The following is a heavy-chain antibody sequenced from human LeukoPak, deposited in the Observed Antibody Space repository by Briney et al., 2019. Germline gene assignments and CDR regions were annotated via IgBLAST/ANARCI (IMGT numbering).Heavy chain of an antibody. J-gene: IGHJ4*02. Sequence: PGGSLRLSCAASGFTVSSNYMSWVRQAPGKRLEWVSVIYSGGSTYYADSVKGRFTISRDNSKNTLYLQMNSLRAEDTAVYYCARDSCSGGSCYSGDWGQGTLVTVSS. CDR2: IYSGGST. CDR1: GFTVSSNY. D-gene: IGHD2-15*01. CDR3: ARDSCSGGSCYSGD. V-gene: IGHV3-66*01.